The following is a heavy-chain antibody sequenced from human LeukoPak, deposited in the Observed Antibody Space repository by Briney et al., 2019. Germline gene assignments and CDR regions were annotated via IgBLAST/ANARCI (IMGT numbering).Heavy chain of an antibody. CDR3: ARDPLLYDSSGYSDY. J-gene: IGHJ4*02. V-gene: IGHV1-69*13. CDR1: GGTFSSYA. Sequence: ASVKVSCKASGGTFSSYAISWVRQAPGQGLEWMGGIIPIFGTANYAQKFQGRVTITADESTSTAYMELSSLRSEDTAVYYCARDPLLYDSSGYSDYWGQGTLVTVSS. D-gene: IGHD3-22*01. CDR2: IIPIFGTA.